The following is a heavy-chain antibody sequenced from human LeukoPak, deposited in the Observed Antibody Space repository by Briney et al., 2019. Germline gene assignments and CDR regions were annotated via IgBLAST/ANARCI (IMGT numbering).Heavy chain of an antibody. Sequence: ASVKVSCKASGGTFSSYAISWVRQAPGQGLGWMGGIIPIFGTANYAQKFQGRVTITADESTSTAYMELSSLRSEDTAVYYCARESGSPYAFDIWGQGTMVTVSS. J-gene: IGHJ3*02. V-gene: IGHV1-69*01. CDR2: IIPIFGTA. CDR3: ARESGSPYAFDI. D-gene: IGHD1-26*01. CDR1: GGTFSSYA.